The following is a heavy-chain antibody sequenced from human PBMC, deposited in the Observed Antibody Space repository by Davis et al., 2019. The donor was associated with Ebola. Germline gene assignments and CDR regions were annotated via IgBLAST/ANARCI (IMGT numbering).Heavy chain of an antibody. CDR3: ARPTMVAGTYYFDY. CDR1: GYTFTSYA. J-gene: IGHJ4*02. Sequence: AASVKVSCKASGYTFTSYAMHWVRQAPGQRLEWMGWINAGNGNTKYSQKFQGRVTMTRDTSTSTVYMELSSLRSEDTAVYYCARPTMVAGTYYFDYWGQGTLVTVSS. CDR2: INAGNGNT. V-gene: IGHV1-3*01. D-gene: IGHD4/OR15-4a*01.